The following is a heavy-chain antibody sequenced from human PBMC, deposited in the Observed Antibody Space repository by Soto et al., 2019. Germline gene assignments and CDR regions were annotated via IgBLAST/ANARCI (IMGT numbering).Heavy chain of an antibody. CDR2: IIPSFATG. Sequence: QVQLVQSGAEVKKPGSSVKVSCKASGGTFGNSAISWVRQAPGQGLEWMGGIIPSFATGNSAPEFQCRLTIPADKSTTTAYMELSSLRSEDTAVYYCARSYYGSGSYWFYGMDVWGQGTTVTVSS. J-gene: IGHJ6*02. CDR1: GGTFGNSA. D-gene: IGHD3-10*01. V-gene: IGHV1-69*06. CDR3: ARSYYGSGSYWFYGMDV.